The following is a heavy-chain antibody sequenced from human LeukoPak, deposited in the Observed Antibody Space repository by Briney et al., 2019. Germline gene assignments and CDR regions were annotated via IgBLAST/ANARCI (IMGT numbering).Heavy chain of an antibody. J-gene: IGHJ5*02. D-gene: IGHD1-26*01. CDR3: AKRPGGSYYA. CDR1: GFIFRTYG. CDR2: AYGDGSDK. V-gene: IGHV3-33*06. Sequence: GGSLRLSCAASGFIFRTYGLHWVRQAPGTGLEWVAVAYGDGSDKYYIDSVKGRFTISRDNSKNTLYLQMNSLRAEDAAVYYCAKRPGGSYYAWGQGTLVTVSS.